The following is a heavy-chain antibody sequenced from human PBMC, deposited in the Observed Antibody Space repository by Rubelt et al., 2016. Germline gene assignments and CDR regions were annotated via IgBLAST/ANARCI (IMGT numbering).Heavy chain of an antibody. CDR3: ARDPVGGNVRQFDY. D-gene: IGHD1-26*01. CDR2: INIDGSSA. V-gene: IGHV3-23*01. Sequence: GGALVQPGGSLRLSCAASEFSFRTYAMSWVRQAPGKGLEWVARINIDGSSASYVASVKGRFTISRDNSKNTLYLQMNRLRVEDTAMYYCARDPVGGNVRQFDYWGQGTLVSVSS. CDR1: EFSFRTYA. J-gene: IGHJ4*02.